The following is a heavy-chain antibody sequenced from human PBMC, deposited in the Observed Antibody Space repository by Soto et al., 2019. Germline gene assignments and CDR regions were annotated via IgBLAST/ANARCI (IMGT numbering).Heavy chain of an antibody. CDR1: GFTFSNYI. J-gene: IGHJ4*02. V-gene: IGHV3-30-3*01. CDR2: ILHDGNNK. D-gene: IGHD3-10*01. CDR3: ARDDEGGSYCDLGY. Sequence: QVQLVESGGGVVQPGRSLRLSCAASGFTFSNYIMHWVRQAPGKGLEWVAIILHDGNNKYYADSVKGRFTISRDNSKNTLYLQMNSLRTEDRAMYYCARDDEGGSYCDLGYWGQGTLVTVSS.